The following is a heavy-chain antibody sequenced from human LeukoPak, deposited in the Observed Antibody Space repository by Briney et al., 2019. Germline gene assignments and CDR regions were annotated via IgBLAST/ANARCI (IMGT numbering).Heavy chain of an antibody. J-gene: IGHJ4*02. CDR1: GGSIGSSSYY. D-gene: IGHD2-21*01. CDR3: ARGVMGLLFRRTRYFDY. V-gene: IGHV4-39*07. CDR2: IYYSGST. Sequence: SETLSLTCTVSGGSIGSSSYYWGWIRQPPGKGLEWIGSIYYSGSTYYNPSLKSRVTISVDTSKNQFSLKLSSVTAADTAVYYCARGVMGLLFRRTRYFDYWGQGTLVTVSS.